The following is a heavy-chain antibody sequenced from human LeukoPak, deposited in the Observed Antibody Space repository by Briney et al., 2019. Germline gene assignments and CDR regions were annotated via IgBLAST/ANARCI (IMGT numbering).Heavy chain of an antibody. CDR2: MFYSGTT. D-gene: IGHD4-11*01. Sequence: SETLSLTCSVSGPSVTSYYWTWIRQPPGKALVSIGYMFYSGTTNYNPSLKSRVTISMDTSKSQFSLKLTSVTAADAAVYYCARIMPSDYSTSPWGQGTLVTVSS. CDR1: GPSVTSYY. V-gene: IGHV4-59*02. J-gene: IGHJ5*02. CDR3: ARIMPSDYSTSP.